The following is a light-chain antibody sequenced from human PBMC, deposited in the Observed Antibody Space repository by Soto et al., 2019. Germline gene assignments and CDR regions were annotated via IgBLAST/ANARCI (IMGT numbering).Light chain of an antibody. CDR3: SSFTRSNSDV. CDR1: SSDVGAYNY. V-gene: IGLV2-14*03. Sequence: QSALTQPASVSGSPGQSITISCTGTSSDVGAYNYVSWYQQHPGKVPKLMIYDVSDWPSGVSNRFSGSKSGNTASLTISGLQAEDEADYYCSSFTRSNSDVFGTGTKVTVL. J-gene: IGLJ1*01. CDR2: DVS.